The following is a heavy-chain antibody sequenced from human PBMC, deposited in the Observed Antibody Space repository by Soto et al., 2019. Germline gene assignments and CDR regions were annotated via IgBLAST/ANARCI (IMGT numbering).Heavy chain of an antibody. CDR1: GCTFTSYG. CDR2: ISAYNGNT. D-gene: IGHD6-13*01. V-gene: IGHV1-18*01. Sequence: GASVKVSCKASGCTFTSYGISWVRQAPGQGLEWMGWISAYNGNTNYAQKLQGRVTMTTDTSTSTAYMELSSLRFEDTAVYYCVLSAFDYWGQGTLVTVSS. CDR3: VLSAFDY. J-gene: IGHJ4*02.